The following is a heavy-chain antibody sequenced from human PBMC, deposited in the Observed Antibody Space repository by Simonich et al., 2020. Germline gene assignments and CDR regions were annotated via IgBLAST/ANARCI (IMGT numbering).Heavy chain of an antibody. D-gene: IGHD7-27*01. Sequence: QVQLQQWGAGLLKPSETLSLTCTVSGGSISSYYWSWIRQPPGKGLEWIGYIYYSGSTNYNPSLKSRVTISVDKSKNQFSLKLSSVTAADTAVYYCARHGNWGYFDYWGQGTLVTVSS. CDR1: GGSISSYY. CDR2: IYYSGST. V-gene: IGHV4-59*08. CDR3: ARHGNWGYFDY. J-gene: IGHJ4*02.